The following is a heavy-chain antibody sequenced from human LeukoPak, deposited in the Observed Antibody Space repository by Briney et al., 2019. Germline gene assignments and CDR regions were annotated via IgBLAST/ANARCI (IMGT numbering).Heavy chain of an antibody. D-gene: IGHD6-13*01. CDR2: IYYSGST. CDR3: AGAAPSGIAAAGTNFDY. Sequence: PSETLSLTCTVSGGSISSYYWSWIRQPPGKGLEWIGYIYYSGSTNYNPSLKSRVTISVDTSKNQFSLKLSSVTAADTAVYYCAGAAPSGIAAAGTNFDYWGQGTLVTVSS. V-gene: IGHV4-59*08. J-gene: IGHJ4*02. CDR1: GGSISSYY.